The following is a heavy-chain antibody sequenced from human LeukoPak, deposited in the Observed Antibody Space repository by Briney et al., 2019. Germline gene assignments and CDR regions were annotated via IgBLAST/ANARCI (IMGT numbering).Heavy chain of an antibody. V-gene: IGHV3-11*01. D-gene: IGHD3-22*01. CDR2: ISSPGTTL. Sequence: GGSLRLSCAASGFRFSHYYVHWIRQAPGKGPEWVAYISSPGTTLYYVDSVKGRFTLSRDNAKNSMYLQMNSLRAEDTPVYYGGSASLPRLSWFFDLWGRGTQVIASS. J-gene: IGHJ2*01. CDR1: GFRFSHYY. CDR3: GSASLPRLSWFFDL.